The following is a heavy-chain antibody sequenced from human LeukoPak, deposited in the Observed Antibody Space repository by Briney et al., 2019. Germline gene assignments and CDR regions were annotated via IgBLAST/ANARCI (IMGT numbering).Heavy chain of an antibody. CDR3: AKDKNWNVCDY. CDR1: GFTFSSYW. J-gene: IGHJ4*02. V-gene: IGHV3-7*01. CDR2: INQDGSVK. Sequence: GGSLRLSCAVSGFTFSSYWMIWFRQAPGKGLEWVAHINQDGSVKNYVDSVKGRFTISRDNANNFLYLQMNSLRAEDTAVYYCAKDKNWNVCDYWGRGTLVTVSS. D-gene: IGHD1-1*01.